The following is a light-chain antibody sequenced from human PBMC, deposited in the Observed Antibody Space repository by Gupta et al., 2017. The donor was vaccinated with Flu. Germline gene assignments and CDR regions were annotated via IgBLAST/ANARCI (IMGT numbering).Light chain of an antibody. CDR3: QQYNSYPYS. CDR1: QSISSW. V-gene: IGKV1-5*03. Sequence: DIQMTQSPSTLSASVGDRVTITCRASQSISSWLAWYQQKPGRAPKLLIYKASSLESGVPSRFSGSGSGTEFTLTISSLQPDDFATYYCQQYNSYPYSFGQGTKLEIK. J-gene: IGKJ2*03. CDR2: KAS.